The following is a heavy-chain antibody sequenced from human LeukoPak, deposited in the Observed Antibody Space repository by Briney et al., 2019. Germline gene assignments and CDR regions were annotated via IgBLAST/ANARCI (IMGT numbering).Heavy chain of an antibody. CDR2: IPTIFGTA. D-gene: IGHD1/OR15-1a*01. V-gene: IGHV1-69*05. J-gene: IGHJ4*02. CDR1: GGTLSRQC. Sequence: SVKVSCQACGGTLSRQCFSWLRQAPGQGLEWVGVIPTIFGTANYAQKFRGRVTITTDKSTSTVYMELNSLTSKDTAVYYCARDQRTTLPNYFEYWGQGTQVTVSS. CDR3: ARDQRTTLPNYFEY.